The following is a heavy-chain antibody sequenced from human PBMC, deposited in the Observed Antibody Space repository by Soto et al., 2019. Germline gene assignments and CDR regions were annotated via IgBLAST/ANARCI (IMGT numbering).Heavy chain of an antibody. CDR1: GFTLSSYA. Sequence: QVQLVESGGGVVQPGRSLRVSCAASGFTLSSYAMHWVRQAPGKGLXWVAVISYDGSNKYYADSVKGRFTISRDSSKXXXXXXXXXXXXXXXXXXXXXXXXXXXXXXXXXXXXNGMDVWGQGTTVTVSS. V-gene: IGHV3-30-3*01. CDR3: XXXXXXXXXXXXXXXXNGMDV. J-gene: IGHJ6*02. CDR2: ISYDGSNK.